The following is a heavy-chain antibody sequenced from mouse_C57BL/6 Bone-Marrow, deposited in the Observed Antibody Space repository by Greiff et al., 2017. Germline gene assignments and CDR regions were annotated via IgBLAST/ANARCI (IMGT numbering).Heavy chain of an antibody. D-gene: IGHD2-2*01. CDR3: VRWLTEYYVMDY. V-gene: IGHV10-1*01. Sequence: EVKLVESGGGLVQPKGSLKLSCAASGFSFNTYAMNWVRQAPGKGLEWVARIRSKSNNYATYYADSVKDRFTISRDDSESMLYLQMNNLKTEDTAMYYCVRWLTEYYVMDYWGQGTSVPVSS. CDR1: GFSFNTYA. CDR2: IRSKSNNYAT. J-gene: IGHJ4*01.